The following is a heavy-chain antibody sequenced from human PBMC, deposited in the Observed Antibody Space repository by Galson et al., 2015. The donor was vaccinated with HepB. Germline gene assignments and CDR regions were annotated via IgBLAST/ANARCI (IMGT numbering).Heavy chain of an antibody. CDR2: IIPILGIA. Sequence: SVKVSCKASGGTFSSYAISWVRQAPGQGLEWMGRIIPILGIANYAQKFQGRVTMTRDTSTSTVYMELSSLRSEDTAVYYCARDSDYDFWSGPGYWGQGTLVTVSS. CDR3: ARDSDYDFWSGPGY. D-gene: IGHD3-3*01. CDR1: GGTFSSYA. J-gene: IGHJ4*02. V-gene: IGHV1-69*04.